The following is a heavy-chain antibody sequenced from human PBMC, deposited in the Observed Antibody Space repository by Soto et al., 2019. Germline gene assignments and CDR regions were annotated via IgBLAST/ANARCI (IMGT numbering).Heavy chain of an antibody. J-gene: IGHJ4*02. D-gene: IGHD2-15*01. CDR2: IIPILGIA. CDR1: GGTFSSYT. CDR3: ARGSVGSGYFDY. Sequence: SVKVSCKASGGTFSSYTISWVRQAPGQGLEWMGRIIPILGIANYAQKFQGRVTITADKSTSTAYMELSSLRSEDTAVYYCARGSVGSGYFDYWGQGTLVTVSS. V-gene: IGHV1-69*02.